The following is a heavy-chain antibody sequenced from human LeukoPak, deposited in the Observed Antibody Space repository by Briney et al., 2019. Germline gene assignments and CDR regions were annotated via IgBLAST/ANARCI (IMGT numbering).Heavy chain of an antibody. CDR3: ARAGYSSGWSFSVEYYFDY. D-gene: IGHD6-19*01. CDR2: IKSKTDGGTT. J-gene: IGHJ4*02. CDR1: GFTFSNAW. V-gene: IGHV3-15*01. Sequence: GGSLRLSCAASGFTFSNAWMSWVRQAPGKGLEWVGRIKSKTDGGTTDYAAPVKGRFTISRDDSKNTLYLQMNSLKTEGTAVYYCARAGYSSGWSFSVEYYFDYWGQGTLVTVSS.